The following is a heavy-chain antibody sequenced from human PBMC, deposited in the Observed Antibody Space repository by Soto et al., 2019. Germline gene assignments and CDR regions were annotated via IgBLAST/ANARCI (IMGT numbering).Heavy chain of an antibody. CDR1: GFTFSSYN. CDR2: ISRSGDRT. V-gene: IGHV3-64*02. D-gene: IGHD2-15*01. CDR3: ATARCSSGKCYYFDY. J-gene: IGHJ4*02. Sequence: EVQLVESGEGLVQPGGSLRLSCAASGFTFSSYNIHWIRQAPGKGLEFVSAISRSGDRTYYADSVKGRFTITRDNSKNAVWLQMGSLRAEDRAVYYCATARCSSGKCYYFDYWGRGALVSVS.